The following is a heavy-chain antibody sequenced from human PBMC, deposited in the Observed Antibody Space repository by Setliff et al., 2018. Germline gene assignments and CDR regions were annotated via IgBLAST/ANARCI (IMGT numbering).Heavy chain of an antibody. CDR1: VGYIGGTSYY. J-gene: IGHJ4*02. D-gene: IGHD6-19*01. CDR2: IHFRGTT. Sequence: PSETLSLTCIVSVGYIGGTSYYWGWIRQPPGKGLEWIGSIHFRGTTYYNPSLNSQVTISVDTSKNQFSLNLNSVTAADTAVYYCARVGVTSGWAYWGLGTLVTVSS. V-gene: IGHV4-39*01. CDR3: ARVGVTSGWAY.